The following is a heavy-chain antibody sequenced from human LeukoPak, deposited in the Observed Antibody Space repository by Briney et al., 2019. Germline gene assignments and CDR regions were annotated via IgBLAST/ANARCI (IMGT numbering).Heavy chain of an antibody. J-gene: IGHJ4*02. V-gene: IGHV3-23*01. Sequence: PGGSLRLSCAASGFTFSSYAMSWVRQAPGKGLEWVSAISGSGGSTYYADSVKGRFTISRDNSKNTLYLQMNSLRAEDTAVYYCAGATYYDSSGYPNYWGQGTLVTVSS. D-gene: IGHD3-22*01. CDR1: GFTFSSYA. CDR2: ISGSGGST. CDR3: AGATYYDSSGYPNY.